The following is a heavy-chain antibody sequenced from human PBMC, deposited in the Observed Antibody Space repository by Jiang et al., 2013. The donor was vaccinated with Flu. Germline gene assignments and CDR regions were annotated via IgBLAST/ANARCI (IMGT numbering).Heavy chain of an antibody. CDR2: ISAYNGNT. CDR1: GYTFTSYG. J-gene: IGHJ3*02. Sequence: GAEVKKPGASVKVSCKASGYTFTSYGISWVRQAPGQGLEWMGWISAYNGNTNYAQKLQGRVTMTTDTSTSTAYMELRSLRSDDTAVYYCARAPHDYVWGSYRSGAFDIWGQGTMVTVSS. CDR3: ARAPHDYVWGSYRSGAFDI. D-gene: IGHD3-16*02. V-gene: IGHV1-18*01.